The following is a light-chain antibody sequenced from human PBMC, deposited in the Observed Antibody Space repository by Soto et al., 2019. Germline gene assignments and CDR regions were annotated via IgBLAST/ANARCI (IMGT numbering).Light chain of an antibody. CDR1: QSVSGW. V-gene: IGKV1-5*01. Sequence: DIQMTQSPSTPSASVVDRVTVTCLASQSVSGWLAWYQQKPGEAPKLLIYDASALPRGVPSRFSGSGSGTKFTLTIASLQPDDFATYYCQQYETFSGTFGPGTKVDIK. CDR2: DAS. J-gene: IGKJ1*01. CDR3: QQYETFSGT.